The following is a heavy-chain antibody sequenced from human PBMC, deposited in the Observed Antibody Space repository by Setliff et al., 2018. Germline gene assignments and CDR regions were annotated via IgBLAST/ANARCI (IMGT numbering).Heavy chain of an antibody. J-gene: IGHJ4*02. Sequence: GASVKVSCKASGLTFTTFSISWVRQAPGQGLEWMGWITNYNGKTDYAQKFQDRVTLTTDTSTNTAYMELRNLRPDDKAIYYCATRTPVTFSGVVTTVWGQGSLVTVSS. CDR2: ITNYNGKT. CDR1: GLTFTTFS. D-gene: IGHD3-3*01. CDR3: ATRTPVTFSGVVTTV. V-gene: IGHV1-18*01.